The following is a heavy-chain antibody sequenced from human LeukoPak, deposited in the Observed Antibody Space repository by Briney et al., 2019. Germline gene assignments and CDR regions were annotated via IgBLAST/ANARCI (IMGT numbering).Heavy chain of an antibody. CDR1: GYTFTGYY. Sequence: ASVKVSCKASGYTFTGYYMHWVRQAPGQGLEWMGWINPNSGGTNYAQKFQGRVTMTRDTSISTAYMELSRLRSDDTAVYYPARLRYGDEGNYFDYCGQGTLVTVSS. CDR3: ARLRYGDEGNYFDY. J-gene: IGHJ4*02. CDR2: INPNSGGT. D-gene: IGHD4-17*01. V-gene: IGHV1-2*02.